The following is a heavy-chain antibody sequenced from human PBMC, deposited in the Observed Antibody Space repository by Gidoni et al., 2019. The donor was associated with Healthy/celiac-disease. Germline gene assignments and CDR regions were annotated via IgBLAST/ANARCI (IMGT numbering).Heavy chain of an antibody. D-gene: IGHD5-18*01. J-gene: IGHJ4*02. Sequence: QVQLVESGGCVVQPGRSLRLSCAASGFTFSSYGMHWVRQAPGKGLEWVAVISYDGSNKYYADAVKGRFTISRDNSKNTLYLQMNSLRAEDTAVYYCASSRYTEQLSEWGQGTLVTVSS. V-gene: IGHV3-30*03. CDR2: ISYDGSNK. CDR1: GFTFSSYG. CDR3: ASSRYTEQLSE.